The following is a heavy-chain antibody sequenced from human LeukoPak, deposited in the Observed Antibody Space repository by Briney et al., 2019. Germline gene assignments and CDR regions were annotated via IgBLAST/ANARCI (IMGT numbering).Heavy chain of an antibody. CDR3: ARGNILTGYCFDF. J-gene: IGHJ4*02. D-gene: IGHD3-9*01. V-gene: IGHV4-34*01. CDR2: IHYTGAT. CDR1: GGSITGYY. Sequence: PSETLSLTCAVYGGSITGYYWSWIRQTPGRGLEWVGEIHYTGATSYNPSLKSRATISTDTSKNQFSLRLSSVTAADTAVYYCARGNILTGYCFDFWGQGALVTVSS.